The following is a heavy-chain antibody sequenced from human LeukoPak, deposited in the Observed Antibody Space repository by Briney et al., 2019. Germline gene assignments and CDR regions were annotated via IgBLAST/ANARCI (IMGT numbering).Heavy chain of an antibody. D-gene: IGHD5-18*01. CDR1: GFTFSSYA. CDR2: ISYDGSNK. J-gene: IGHJ4*02. V-gene: IGHV3-30-3*01. Sequence: GRSLRLSCAASGFTFSSYAMHWVRQAPGKGLEWVAVISYDGSNKYYADSVKGRFTISRDNSKNTLYLQMNSLRAEDTAVYYCATRKRGYSYGFDYWGQGTLVTVSS. CDR3: ATRKRGYSYGFDY.